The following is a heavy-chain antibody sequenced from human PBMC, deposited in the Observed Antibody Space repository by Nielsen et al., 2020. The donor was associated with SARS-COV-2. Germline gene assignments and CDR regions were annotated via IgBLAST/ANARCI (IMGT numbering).Heavy chain of an antibody. D-gene: IGHD6-13*01. CDR1: GFTFSNYA. Sequence: GGSLRLSCAASGFTFSNYAMSWVRQAPGKGLEWVAAISYDGRNKYYADSAKGRFTISRDNPKNTLSLEMNSLRADDTAVYYCARVAAAAGTFYYYAIDVWGQGTTVTVSS. CDR2: ISYDGRNK. CDR3: ARVAAAAGTFYYYAIDV. J-gene: IGHJ6*02. V-gene: IGHV3-30*04.